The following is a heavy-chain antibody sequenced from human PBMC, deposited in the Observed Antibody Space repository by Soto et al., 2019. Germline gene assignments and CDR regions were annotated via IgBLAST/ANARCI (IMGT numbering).Heavy chain of an antibody. CDR2: IYYSGSA. Sequence: SETLSLTCTVSGGSISSYYWSWIRQPPGKGLEWIGYIYYSGSANYNPSLKSRVTISVDTSKNQFSLKLSSVTAADTAVYYCARLIYDFWRVDPWGQGTLVTVSS. CDR3: ARLIYDFWRVDP. J-gene: IGHJ5*02. CDR1: GGSISSYY. D-gene: IGHD3-3*01. V-gene: IGHV4-59*08.